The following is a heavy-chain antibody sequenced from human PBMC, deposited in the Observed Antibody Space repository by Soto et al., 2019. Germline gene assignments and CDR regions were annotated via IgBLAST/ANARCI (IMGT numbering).Heavy chain of an antibody. D-gene: IGHD3-22*01. CDR2: IYYSGST. CDR1: GGSISSGGYY. Sequence: SETLSLTCTVSGGSISSGGYYWSWTRQHPGKGLESIGYIYYSGSTYYNPSLKSRVTISVDPSKNQFYLTLSSVTAADTGVYYCARVVYDSSGYYYLTRLPRPVYFDYWGQGTLVTVSS. J-gene: IGHJ4*02. V-gene: IGHV4-31*03. CDR3: ARVVYDSSGYYYLTRLPRPVYFDY.